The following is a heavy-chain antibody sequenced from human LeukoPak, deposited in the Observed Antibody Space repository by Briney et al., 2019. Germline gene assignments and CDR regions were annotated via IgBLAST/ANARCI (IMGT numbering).Heavy chain of an antibody. CDR2: IYYSGST. V-gene: IGHV4-39*07. D-gene: IGHD3-9*01. CDR3: ARDLYYDILTGYYPNYYYYMDV. CDR1: GGSISSSSYY. J-gene: IGHJ6*03. Sequence: SETLSLTCTVSGGSISSSSYYWGWIRQPPGKGLEWIGSIYYSGSTYYNPSLKSRVTISVDTSKNQFSLKLSSVTAADTAVYYCARDLYYDILTGYYPNYYYYMDVWGKGTTVTVSS.